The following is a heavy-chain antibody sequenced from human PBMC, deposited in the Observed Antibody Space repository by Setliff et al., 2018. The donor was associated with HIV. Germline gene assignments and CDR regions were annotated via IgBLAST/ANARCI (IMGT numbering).Heavy chain of an antibody. J-gene: IGHJ4*01. Sequence: ASVKVSCKASGYTFTTYPMHWVRQAPGQGLEWMGVINTSGGSAGYAEKFRGRVTMTRDTSTNTVYMDLRNLRSEETAVYYCARNQGDSSGWYAGDYWGHGTLVTVSS. CDR1: GYTFTTYP. V-gene: IGHV1-46*01. CDR2: INTSGGSA. CDR3: ARNQGDSSGWYAGDY. D-gene: IGHD6-19*01.